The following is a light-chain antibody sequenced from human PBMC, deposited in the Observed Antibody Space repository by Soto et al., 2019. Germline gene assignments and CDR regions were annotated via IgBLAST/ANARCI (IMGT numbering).Light chain of an antibody. Sequence: AIQMTQSPSSLSESVGERVTITCRASQGVGDDLGWYQQRPGKAPKVLIYAASTLQSGVPSRFSGSGSGTFFTLTISSLQPDDSATYYCLQDHDYPHTFGQGTKVEIK. CDR3: LQDHDYPHT. CDR1: QGVGDD. CDR2: AAS. V-gene: IGKV1-6*01. J-gene: IGKJ1*01.